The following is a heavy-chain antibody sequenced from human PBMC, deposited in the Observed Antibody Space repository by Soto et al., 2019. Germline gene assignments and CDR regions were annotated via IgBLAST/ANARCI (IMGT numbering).Heavy chain of an antibody. Sequence: EVQLVESGGGLVQPGGSLRVSCAASGFNFNNYGMKWVRQAPGKGLEWISYISGSSATTYYADPVKGRFTISRDNAKNSLYLQMNTLSDEDTAVYYCARDHRPDYCSGSYNGYYYGMDVWGQGTTVTVSS. J-gene: IGHJ6*02. D-gene: IGHD3-10*01. CDR3: ARDHRPDYCSGSYNGYYYGMDV. CDR1: GFNFNNYG. V-gene: IGHV3-48*02. CDR2: ISGSSATT.